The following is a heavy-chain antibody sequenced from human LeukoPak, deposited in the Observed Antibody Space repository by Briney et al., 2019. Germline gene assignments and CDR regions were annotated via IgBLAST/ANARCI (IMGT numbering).Heavy chain of an antibody. CDR2: IYTTGST. V-gene: IGHV4-4*07. Sequence: SETLSLTCTVSGDSMSTYYWNWIRRSAGKGLEWIGRIYTTGSTTYNPSLKNRVTLSVDTSKNHFSLRLSSVTAADTAVYYCARADCSGGYCYFFDYWGQGTLVTVSS. CDR1: GDSMSTYY. CDR3: ARADCSGGYCYFFDY. D-gene: IGHD2-15*01. J-gene: IGHJ4*02.